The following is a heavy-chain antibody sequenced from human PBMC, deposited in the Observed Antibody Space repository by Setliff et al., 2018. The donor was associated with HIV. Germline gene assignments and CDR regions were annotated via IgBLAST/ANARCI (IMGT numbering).Heavy chain of an antibody. V-gene: IGHV4-38-2*02. CDR2: IYHSGNT. CDR1: GYSISSDYW. Sequence: PSETLSLTCTVSGYSISSDYWWGWIRRPPGKGLEWIGSIYHSGNTYYNPSLKSRVIISVDMSKNQFSLKLTSVTAADTAVFYRARSVMTTTNYFDYWGPGTLVTVSS. D-gene: IGHD4-4*01. CDR3: ARSVMTTTNYFDY. J-gene: IGHJ4*02.